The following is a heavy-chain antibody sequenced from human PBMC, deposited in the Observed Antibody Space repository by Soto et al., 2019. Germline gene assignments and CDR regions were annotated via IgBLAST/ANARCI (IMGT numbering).Heavy chain of an antibody. J-gene: IGHJ6*02. V-gene: IGHV3-30-3*01. CDR3: ARDLYYYGSGRYLARGYYYYGMDV. CDR2: ISYDGSNK. Sequence: VGSLRLSCAASGFTFSSYAMHWVRQAPGKGLEWVAVISYDGSNKYYADSVKGRFTISRDNSKNTLYLQMTSLRAEVTAVYYCARDLYYYGSGRYLARGYYYYGMDVWGQGTTVTVSS. CDR1: GFTFSSYA. D-gene: IGHD3-10*01.